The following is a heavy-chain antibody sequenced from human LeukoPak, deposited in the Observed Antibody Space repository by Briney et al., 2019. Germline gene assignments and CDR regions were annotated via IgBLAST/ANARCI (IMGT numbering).Heavy chain of an antibody. Sequence: GASVKVSCKASGYTFTSYAMHWVRQAPGQRLEWMGWINAGNGNTKYSQKFQGRVTITRDTSASTAYMELSSLRSEDTAVYYCARDLLERRSTPFDYWGQGTLVTVSS. J-gene: IGHJ4*02. CDR2: INAGNGNT. CDR1: GYTFTSYA. D-gene: IGHD1-1*01. CDR3: ARDLLERRSTPFDY. V-gene: IGHV1-3*01.